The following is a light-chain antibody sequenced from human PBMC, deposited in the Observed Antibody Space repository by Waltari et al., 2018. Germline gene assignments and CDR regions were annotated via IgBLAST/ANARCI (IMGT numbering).Light chain of an antibody. CDR2: ANT. Sequence: QSVLTQPPSVSGAPGQRVTISCTGTGSHIGAGYDVRWYQQLPGAAPKLIIYANTNRPSGVPDRFSASKSGTSASLAITGLQAEDEADYYCQSYDGSLRGSVVFGGGTKLSVL. V-gene: IGLV1-40*01. J-gene: IGLJ2*01. CDR3: QSYDGSLRGSVV. CDR1: GSHIGAGYD.